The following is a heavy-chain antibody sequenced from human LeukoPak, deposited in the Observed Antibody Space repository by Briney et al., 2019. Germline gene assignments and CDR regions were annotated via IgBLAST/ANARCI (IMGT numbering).Heavy chain of an antibody. CDR1: GFTFSAYG. J-gene: IGHJ6*03. V-gene: IGHV3-30*18. D-gene: IGHD2-2*01. CDR2: ISFDGSSK. CDR3: AKAADQYYYYYFYYMDV. Sequence: GRSLRLSCAASGFTFSAYGMHWVRQAPGKGLEWVAVISFDGSSKDYAESVRGRFTVSRDSSKNTLYLQMNSLRVEDTAVYYCAKAADQYYYYYFYYMDVWGKGTTVTVSS.